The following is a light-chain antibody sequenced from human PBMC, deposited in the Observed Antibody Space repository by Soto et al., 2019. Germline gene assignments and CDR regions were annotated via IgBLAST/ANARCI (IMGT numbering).Light chain of an antibody. J-gene: IGKJ4*01. Sequence: ETVMTQSPATLSVSPGERATLSCGASQSVSTNLAWYQQKPGQVPRLLIYGASTRASDIPARFSGSGSGTECTLTISSLQSEDFAVYYWQQYNEWPLTFGGGTKVEIE. CDR3: QQYNEWPLT. V-gene: IGKV3-15*01. CDR1: QSVSTN. CDR2: GAS.